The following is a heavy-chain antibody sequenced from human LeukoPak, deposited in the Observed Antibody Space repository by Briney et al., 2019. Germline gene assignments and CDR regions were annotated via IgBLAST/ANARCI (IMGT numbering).Heavy chain of an antibody. V-gene: IGHV3-7*01. D-gene: IGHD3-3*01. CDR3: TGDFVF. Sequence: GGSLRLSCAASGFAFSTYWMDWVRQAPGKGLEWVGNINQDGSVKHYVDSVRGRFAISRDNARNSVYLQMNALRVEDTAVYYCTGDFVFWGQGTLVTASS. CDR1: GFAFSTYW. CDR2: INQDGSVK. J-gene: IGHJ4*02.